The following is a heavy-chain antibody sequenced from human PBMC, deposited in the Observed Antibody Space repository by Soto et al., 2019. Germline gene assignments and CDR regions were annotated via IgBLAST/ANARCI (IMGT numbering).Heavy chain of an antibody. J-gene: IGHJ6*02. CDR2: ITGSGTST. CDR3: AKSQDFYYYTMDV. V-gene: IGHV3-23*01. Sequence: GGSLRLSCAASGFAFSGYAMTWVRQAPGKGLEWVSCITGSGTSTYYADSVKGRFIISRDNSKNTLSLQMNSLRADDTAVYYCAKSQDFYYYTMDVWGQGTTVTVSS. CDR1: GFAFSGYA.